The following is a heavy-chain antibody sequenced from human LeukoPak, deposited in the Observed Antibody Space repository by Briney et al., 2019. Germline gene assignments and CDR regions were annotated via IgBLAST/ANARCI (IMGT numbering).Heavy chain of an antibody. J-gene: IGHJ4*02. CDR3: ARGQRKTGGRNKDTAYDY. D-gene: IGHD5-18*01. CDR2: ISYDGSNK. Sequence: GGSLRLSCAASGFTFSSYAMRWVRQAPGKGLEWVAGISYDGSNKYYADSVKGRFTISRDNSKNTLYLQMNSLRAEDTAVYYCARGQRKTGGRNKDTAYDYWGQGTLVTVSS. CDR1: GFTFSSYA. V-gene: IGHV3-30-3*01.